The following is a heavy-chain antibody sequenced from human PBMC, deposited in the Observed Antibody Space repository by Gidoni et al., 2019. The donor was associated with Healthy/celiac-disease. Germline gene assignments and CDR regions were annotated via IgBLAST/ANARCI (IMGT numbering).Heavy chain of an antibody. Sequence: EVQLVESGGGLVTPVWSLRLSCAAHGFTFSSASMNWGRQDPGKGLEGVSSISGSSSYIYNADSGKGRFTIARDNAKNSLYLQMNSLRAEDTAVYYGARDRGRSGSDSVYYYGMDVWGQGTTVTVSS. CDR2: ISGSSSYI. CDR3: ARDRGRSGSDSVYYYGMDV. D-gene: IGHD1-26*01. J-gene: IGHJ6*02. CDR1: GFTFSSAS. V-gene: IGHV3-21*01.